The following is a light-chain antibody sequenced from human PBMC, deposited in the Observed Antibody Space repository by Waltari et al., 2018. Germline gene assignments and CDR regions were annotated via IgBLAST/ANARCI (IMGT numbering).Light chain of an antibody. CDR2: GAS. V-gene: IGKV3-20*01. J-gene: IGKJ1*01. CDR3: HQYGTSPGT. Sequence: EIVLTQSPATLSLSPGERATLSCRASQSVNTYLAWYQQKPGQAPRLLIDGASSRATGIPDRFSGSGSGTDFTPTISRLETEDFAVYHCHQYGTSPGTFGQGTKVEIK. CDR1: QSVNTY.